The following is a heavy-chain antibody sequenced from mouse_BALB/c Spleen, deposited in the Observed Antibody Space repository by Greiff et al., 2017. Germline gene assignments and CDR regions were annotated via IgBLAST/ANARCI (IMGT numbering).Heavy chain of an antibody. Sequence: EVQLVESGGGLVKPGGSLKLSCAASGFTFSSYAMSWVRQTPEKRLEWVASISSGGSTYYPDSVKGRFTISRDNARNILYLQMSSLRSEDTAMYYCARKRNYDAMDYWGQGTSVTVSS. J-gene: IGHJ4*01. D-gene: IGHD2-1*01. CDR2: ISSGGST. CDR1: GFTFSSYA. V-gene: IGHV5-6-5*01. CDR3: ARKRNYDAMDY.